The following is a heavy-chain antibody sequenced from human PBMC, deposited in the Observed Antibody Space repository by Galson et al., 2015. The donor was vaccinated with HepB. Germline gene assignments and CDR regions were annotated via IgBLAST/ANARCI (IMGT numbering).Heavy chain of an antibody. V-gene: IGHV1-3*01. CDR1: GYTFTSYA. J-gene: IGHJ4*02. D-gene: IGHD6-19*01. Sequence: SVKVSCKASGYTFTSYAMHWVRQAPGQRLEWMGWINAGNGNTKYSQKFQGRVTITRDTSASTAYMELSSLRPEDTAVYYCARDLSIAVAAYFDYWGQGTLVTVSS. CDR3: ARDLSIAVAAYFDY. CDR2: INAGNGNT.